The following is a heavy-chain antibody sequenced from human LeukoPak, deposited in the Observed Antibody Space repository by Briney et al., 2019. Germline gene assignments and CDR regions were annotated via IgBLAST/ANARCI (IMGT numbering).Heavy chain of an antibody. CDR1: GFTFSSYA. J-gene: IGHJ3*02. V-gene: IGHV3-23*01. CDR3: AKEVAYYYDSSGPEIDAFDI. Sequence: GGSLRLSCAASGFTFSSYAMSWVRQAPGKGLEWFSAISGSGGSTYYADSVKGRFTISRDNSKNTLYLQMNSLRAEDTAVYYCAKEVAYYYDSSGPEIDAFDIWGQGTMVTVSS. D-gene: IGHD3-22*01. CDR2: ISGSGGST.